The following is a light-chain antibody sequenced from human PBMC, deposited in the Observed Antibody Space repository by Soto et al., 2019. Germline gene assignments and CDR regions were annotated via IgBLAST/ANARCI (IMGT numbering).Light chain of an antibody. J-gene: IGKJ5*01. CDR1: QSVSSN. V-gene: IGKV3-11*01. CDR2: DAS. CDR3: QQRNIWIT. Sequence: EIVMPPSPATLSVSPGERATLCCRASQSVSSNLAWYQQKPGQAPRLLIYDASSRATGIPARFSGSGSGTDFTLTISSLEPEDFAVYYCQQRNIWITFGQGTRLEIK.